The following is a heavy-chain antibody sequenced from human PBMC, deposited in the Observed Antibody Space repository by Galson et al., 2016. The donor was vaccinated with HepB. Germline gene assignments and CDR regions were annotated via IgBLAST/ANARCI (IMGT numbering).Heavy chain of an antibody. CDR3: ARRLTHDSKIWDIDY. CDR1: GYSFTDYW. CDR2: IYPGDSHT. V-gene: IGHV5-51*01. D-gene: IGHD3-16*01. Sequence: QSGAEVKKPGESLRISCKGSGYSFTDYWIGWVRQMPGKGLEWMGIIYPGDSHTRYSPSIQGQVTISADKSISTAYLQWSSLKASDTAISYCARRLTHDSKIWDIDYWGQGTLVTVSS. J-gene: IGHJ4*02.